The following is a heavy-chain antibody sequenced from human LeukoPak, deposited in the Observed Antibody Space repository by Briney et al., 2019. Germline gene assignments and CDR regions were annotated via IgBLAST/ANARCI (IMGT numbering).Heavy chain of an antibody. J-gene: IGHJ4*02. Sequence: GGSLRLSCAASGFTFSSYAMHWVRQAPGKGLEWVAVISYDGSNKYYADSVKGRFTISRDNSKNTLYLQTNSLRAEDTAVYYCARGRSWNHFDYWGQGTLVTVSS. D-gene: IGHD6-13*01. V-gene: IGHV3-30-3*01. CDR2: ISYDGSNK. CDR3: ARGRSWNHFDY. CDR1: GFTFSSYA.